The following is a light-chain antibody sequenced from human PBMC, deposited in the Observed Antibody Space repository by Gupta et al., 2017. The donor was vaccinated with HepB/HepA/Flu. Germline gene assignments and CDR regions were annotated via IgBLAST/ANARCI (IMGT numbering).Light chain of an antibody. Sequence: QSVLTPPPSVSGAPGQWVTISCTGSSSNIGAGYDVHWYQQLPGTAPKLLIYGNSNRPSGVPDRFSGSKSDTSASLAITGLQAEDEADYYCQSYDSSLSGLVFGTGTKVTVL. CDR1: SSNIGAGYD. V-gene: IGLV1-40*01. CDR3: QSYDSSLSGLV. J-gene: IGLJ1*01. CDR2: GNS.